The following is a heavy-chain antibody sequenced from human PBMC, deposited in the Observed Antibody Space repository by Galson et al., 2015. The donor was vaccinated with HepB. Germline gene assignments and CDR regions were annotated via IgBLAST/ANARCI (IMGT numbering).Heavy chain of an antibody. V-gene: IGHV3-21*01. CDR3: ARDKTYSNYYYMDV. CDR2: ISSSSSYI. Sequence: SLRLSCAASGFTFSTYSMNWVRQAPGKGLEWVSSISSSSSYISYADSVKGRFTISRDNAKNSLYLQMNSLRAEDTAVYYCARDKTYSNYYYMDVWGKGTTVTVSS. CDR1: GFTFSTYS. J-gene: IGHJ6*03. D-gene: IGHD4-11*01.